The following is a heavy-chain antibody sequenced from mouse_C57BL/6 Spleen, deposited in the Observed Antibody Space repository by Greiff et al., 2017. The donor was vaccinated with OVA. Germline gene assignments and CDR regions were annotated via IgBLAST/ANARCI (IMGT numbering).Heavy chain of an antibody. CDR1: GYTFTSYW. V-gene: IGHV1-55*01. CDR3: ARLDGYYFYFDY. J-gene: IGHJ2*01. D-gene: IGHD2-3*01. Sequence: QVQLQQPGAELVKPGASVKMSCKASGYTFTSYWITWVKQRPGQGLEWIGDIYPGSGSTNYNEKFKSKATLTVDTSSSTAYMQLSSLTSEYSAVYYCARLDGYYFYFDYWGQGTTLTVSS. CDR2: IYPGSGST.